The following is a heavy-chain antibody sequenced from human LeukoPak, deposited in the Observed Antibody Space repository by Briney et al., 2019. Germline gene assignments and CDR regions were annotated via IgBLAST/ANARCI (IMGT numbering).Heavy chain of an antibody. CDR3: ARDPYSGNLGPTYYYYMDV. J-gene: IGHJ6*03. D-gene: IGHD1-26*01. CDR2: ISSSSAYI. V-gene: IGHV3-21*01. CDR1: GFTFSSYT. Sequence: GGSLRLSCAASGFTFSSYTMNWVRQAPGKGLEWVSSISSSSAYIYYADSVRGRFTISRDNAKNSLYLQMNSLRDDDTAMYYCARDPYSGNLGPTYYYYMDVWGKGTTVTVSS.